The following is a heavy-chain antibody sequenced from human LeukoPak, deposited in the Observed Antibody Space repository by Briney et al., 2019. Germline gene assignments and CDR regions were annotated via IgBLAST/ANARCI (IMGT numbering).Heavy chain of an antibody. J-gene: IGHJ4*02. D-gene: IGHD2-15*01. CDR2: INPNSGGT. Sequence: ASVKVSCKASGYTFTSYGISWVRQAPGQGLEWMGWINPNSGGTNYAQKFQGRVTMTRDTSISTAYMELSRLRSDDTAVYYCARDEKIVVVAATTGPSDYWGQGTLVTVSS. V-gene: IGHV1-2*02. CDR3: ARDEKIVVVAATTGPSDY. CDR1: GYTFTSYG.